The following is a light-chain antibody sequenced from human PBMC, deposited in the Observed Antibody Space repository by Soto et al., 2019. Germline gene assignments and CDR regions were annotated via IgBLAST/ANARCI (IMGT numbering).Light chain of an antibody. J-gene: IGLJ1*01. CDR3: CSYAGTTTSV. CDR2: EVT. V-gene: IGLV2-23*02. CDR1: RSDVGSYNL. Sequence: QSVLTQPASVSGSPGQSITISCTGTRSDVGSYNLVSWYQQHPGKAPKLMIYEVTERPSGVSNRFSGSKSGDTASLTISGLQAEDEADYYCCSYAGTTTSVFGTGTKVTVL.